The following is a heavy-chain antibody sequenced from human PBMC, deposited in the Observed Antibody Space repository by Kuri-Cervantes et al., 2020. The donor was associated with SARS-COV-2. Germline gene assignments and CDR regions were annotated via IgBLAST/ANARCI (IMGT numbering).Heavy chain of an antibody. CDR2: SNSDGTFT. D-gene: IGHD2-2*02. CDR3: ARGGGYTGPNNYWFDP. V-gene: IGHV3-74*03. CDR1: GFTFSSHW. Sequence: GESLKISCAASGFTFSSHWMYWVRQVPGKGLVWVSRSNSDGTFTTYADSVEGRFTISRDNAKNTLYLQMNSPRAEDTALYYCARGGGYTGPNNYWFDPWGQGTLVTVSS. J-gene: IGHJ5*02.